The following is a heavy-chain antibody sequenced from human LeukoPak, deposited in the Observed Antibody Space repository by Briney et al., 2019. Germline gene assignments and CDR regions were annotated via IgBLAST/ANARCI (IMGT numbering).Heavy chain of an antibody. CDR1: GFTFSSYA. J-gene: IGHJ4*02. CDR3: ARELRYFDWFTRYYFDC. Sequence: GRSLRLSCAASGFTFSSYAMSWVRQAPGKGLEWVSAISGSGGSPNYVDSVKGRFTISRDNSKNTLYLQMKSLRAEDTAVYYCARELRYFDWFTRYYFDCWGQGTLVTVSS. D-gene: IGHD3-9*01. CDR2: ISGSGGSP. V-gene: IGHV3-23*01.